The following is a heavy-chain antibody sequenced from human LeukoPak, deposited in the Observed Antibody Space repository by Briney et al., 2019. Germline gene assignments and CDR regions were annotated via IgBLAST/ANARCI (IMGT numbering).Heavy chain of an antibody. CDR3: ARDLSAAYDF. V-gene: IGHV3-33*08. CDR1: GFTVSSNY. Sequence: PGGSLRLSCAASGFTVSSNYMSWVRQAPGKGLEWVARLVYDGIINYGDFAKGRFTISRDNSKSALYLEMNSLRVEDSGIYYCARDLSAAYDFWGQGVVVTVSS. CDR2: LVYDGII. D-gene: IGHD2-21*01. J-gene: IGHJ4*02.